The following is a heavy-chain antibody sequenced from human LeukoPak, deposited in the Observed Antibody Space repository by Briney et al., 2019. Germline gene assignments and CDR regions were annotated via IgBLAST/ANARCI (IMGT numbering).Heavy chain of an antibody. CDR2: IKRDGSEK. J-gene: IGHJ5*02. Sequence: GGSLRLSCAASGFTFSSYWMSWVRQAPGKGLEWVANIKRDGSEKYYVDSVKGRFTISRDNAKNSLYLQMNSLRAEDTAVYYCARDTLDIVVVPAAWGQGTLVTVSS. CDR3: ARDTLDIVVVPAA. V-gene: IGHV3-7*01. D-gene: IGHD2-2*03. CDR1: GFTFSSYW.